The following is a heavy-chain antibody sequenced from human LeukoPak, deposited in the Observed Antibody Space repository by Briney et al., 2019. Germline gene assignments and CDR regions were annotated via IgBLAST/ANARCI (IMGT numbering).Heavy chain of an antibody. J-gene: IGHJ4*02. CDR1: GYTFTGYY. V-gene: IGHV1-69*05. CDR3: ARGYCSSTSCNDY. Sequence: SVKVSCKASGYTFTGYYMHWVRQAPGQGLEWMGGIIPIFGTANYAQKFQGRVTISTDESTSTAYMELTSLRSEDTAVYYCARGYCSSTSCNDYWGQGTLVTVSS. CDR2: IIPIFGTA. D-gene: IGHD2-2*01.